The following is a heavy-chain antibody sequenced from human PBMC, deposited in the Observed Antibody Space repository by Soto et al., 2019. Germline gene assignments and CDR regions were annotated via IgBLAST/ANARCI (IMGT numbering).Heavy chain of an antibody. J-gene: IGHJ4*02. CDR1: GGSISSSSYY. D-gene: IGHD6-19*01. CDR3: ARHKGSGWSRKVFDY. Sequence: SETLSLTCTVSGGSISSSSYYWGWIRQPPGKGLEWIGSIYYSGSTYYNPSLKSRVTISVDTSKNQFSLKPSSVTAADTVVYYCARHKGSGWSRKVFDYWGQGTLVTVSS. V-gene: IGHV4-39*01. CDR2: IYYSGST.